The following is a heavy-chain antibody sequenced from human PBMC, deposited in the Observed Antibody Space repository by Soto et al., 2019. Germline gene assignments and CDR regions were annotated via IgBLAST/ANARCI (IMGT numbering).Heavy chain of an antibody. CDR2: IYYSGST. Sequence: ATLSLTCTISNGSIGSYYWTWIRQPPGKGLEWIGHIYYSGSTNYNPSLKSRLTLSLDTSKNQFSLKLTSVTAADTAVYYCARVGRLITAAGLLDAWGQGTLVTVSS. CDR3: ARVGRLITAAGLLDA. J-gene: IGHJ5*02. V-gene: IGHV4-59*01. CDR1: NGSIGSYY. D-gene: IGHD6-13*01.